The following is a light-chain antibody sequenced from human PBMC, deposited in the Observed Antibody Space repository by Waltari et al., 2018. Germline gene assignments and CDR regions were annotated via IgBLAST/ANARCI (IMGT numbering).Light chain of an antibody. CDR3: STWDDRLTGVV. V-gene: IGLV1-44*01. CDR2: SNN. Sequence: QSVLAQPPSASGTPGQRITISCSGSNSNIGSNTVNWYQQFPGTAPRLLIYSNNQRPCGVPDRFSASKSGSSAALAIYGLHSEDEADYYCSTWDDRLTGVVFGGGTKVTVL. CDR1: NSNIGSNT. J-gene: IGLJ2*01.